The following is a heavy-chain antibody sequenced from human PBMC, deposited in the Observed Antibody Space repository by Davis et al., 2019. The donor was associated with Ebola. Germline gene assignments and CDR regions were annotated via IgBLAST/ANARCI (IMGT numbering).Heavy chain of an antibody. CDR2: IIPIFGTA. D-gene: IGHD5-18*01. CDR1: GGTFSSYA. CDR3: ARGVNRRGYSYGSQSYYYYYYMDV. Sequence: SVKVSCKASGGTFSSYAISWVRQAPGQGLEWMGGIIPIFGTANYAQKFQGRVTITADESASTAYMELSSLRSEDTAVYYCARGVNRRGYSYGSQSYYYYYYMDVWGKGTTVTVSS. V-gene: IGHV1-69*13. J-gene: IGHJ6*03.